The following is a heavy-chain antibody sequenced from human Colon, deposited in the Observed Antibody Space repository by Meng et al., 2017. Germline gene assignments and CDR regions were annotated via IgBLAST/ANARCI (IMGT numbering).Heavy chain of an antibody. CDR1: GGSVSSGSYY. Sequence: SETLSLTCTVSGGSVSSGSYYWSWIRQPPGKGLEWIGYIYYSGSTNYNPSLKSRVTISVDTSKNQFSLKLSSVTAADTAVYYCASVEVVTDYYYYYGMDVWGQGTTVT. CDR3: ASVEVVTDYYYYYGMDV. J-gene: IGHJ6*01. D-gene: IGHD2-21*02. CDR2: IYYSGST. V-gene: IGHV4-61*01.